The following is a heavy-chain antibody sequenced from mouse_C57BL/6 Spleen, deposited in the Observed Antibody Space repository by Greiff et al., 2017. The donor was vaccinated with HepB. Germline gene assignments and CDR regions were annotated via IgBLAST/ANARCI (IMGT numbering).Heavy chain of an antibody. J-gene: IGHJ3*01. CDR2: IDPSDSYT. V-gene: IGHV1-69*01. CDR1: GYTFTSYW. Sequence: VQLQQPGAELVMPGASVKLSCKASGYTFTSYWMHWVKQRPGQGLEWIGEIDPSDSYTNYNQKFKGKSTLTVDKSSSTAYMQISSLSSEDSAVYYCANADYSNVVAYWGQGTLVTVSA. D-gene: IGHD2-5*01. CDR3: ANADYSNVVAY.